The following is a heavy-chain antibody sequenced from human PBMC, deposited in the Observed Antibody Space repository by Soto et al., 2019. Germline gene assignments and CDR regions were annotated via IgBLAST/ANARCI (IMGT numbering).Heavy chain of an antibody. CDR2: ISAYNGNT. D-gene: IGHD3-22*01. CDR3: ARDGLEITMIVVALDY. V-gene: IGHV1-18*04. J-gene: IGHJ4*02. CDR1: GYTFTSYG. Sequence: QVQLVQSGAAVKKPGASVKVSCKASGYTFTSYGISWVRQAPGQGLEWLGWISAYNGNTNYAQKLQGRVTMTPDTSTSTAYMERRSLRSDDTAVYYCARDGLEITMIVVALDYWGQGTLVSVSS.